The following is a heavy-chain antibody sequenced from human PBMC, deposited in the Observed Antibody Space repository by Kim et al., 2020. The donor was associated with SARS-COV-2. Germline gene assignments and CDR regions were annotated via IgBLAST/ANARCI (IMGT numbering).Heavy chain of an antibody. J-gene: IGHJ4*02. CDR3: ARRKGATMVRGVMD. Sequence: SETLSPTCAVYGGSFSGYYWSWIRQPPGKGLEWIGEINHSGSTNYNPSLKSRVTISVDTSKNQFSLKLSSVTAADTAVYYCARRKGATMVRGVMDWGQGTLVTVSS. V-gene: IGHV4-34*01. D-gene: IGHD3-10*01. CDR1: GGSFSGYY. CDR2: INHSGST.